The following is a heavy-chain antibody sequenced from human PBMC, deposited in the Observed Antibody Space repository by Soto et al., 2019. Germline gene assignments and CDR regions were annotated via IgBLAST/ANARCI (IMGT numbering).Heavy chain of an antibody. J-gene: IGHJ5*02. D-gene: IGHD5-12*01. CDR1: VASIDRGWHY. Sequence: LXLTCAVSVASIDRGWHYWGWIRQPPGKGLEWIGNIDFSGSNYYNPSLKSRVTMSVDTSKNQLSLKLTSVTATDTAIYYCARPQRGHGGGSQFDPWGQGTLVTVSS. CDR2: IDFSGSN. CDR3: ARPQRGHGGGSQFDP. V-gene: IGHV4-39*01.